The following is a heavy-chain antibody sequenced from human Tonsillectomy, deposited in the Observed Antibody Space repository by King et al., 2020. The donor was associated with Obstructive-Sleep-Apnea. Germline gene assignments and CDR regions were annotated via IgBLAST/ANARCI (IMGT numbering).Heavy chain of an antibody. CDR1: GFTFNTYG. Sequence: VQLVESGGGVVQPGRSLRLSCAASGFTFNTYGMHWVRQAPGKGLEWVAFISFDLAKKTYADSGKGRFSVSRDNSKNTMFLQMDSLRAEDTAMYYCARDVLDSSGWEHRTYWGQGTLVTVSS. D-gene: IGHD3-22*01. V-gene: IGHV3-33*01. CDR3: ARDVLDSSGWEHRTY. J-gene: IGHJ4*02. CDR2: ISFDLAKK.